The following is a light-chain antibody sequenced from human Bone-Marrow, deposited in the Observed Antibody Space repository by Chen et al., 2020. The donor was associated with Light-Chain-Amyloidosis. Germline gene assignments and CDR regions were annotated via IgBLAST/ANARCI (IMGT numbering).Light chain of an antibody. CDR3: AAWYDSLSGPRV. J-gene: IGLJ3*02. Sequence: QSVLTQPPSASGSPGQRVTISCSGSSSNIGSNYVYWYQQRPGTAPKLLLYRNNQLPSGVPDPFSGSKPGTSASLAIIGLRSEDEADYYCAAWYDSLSGPRVFGGGTKLTVL. CDR2: RNN. V-gene: IGLV1-47*01. CDR1: SSNIGSNY.